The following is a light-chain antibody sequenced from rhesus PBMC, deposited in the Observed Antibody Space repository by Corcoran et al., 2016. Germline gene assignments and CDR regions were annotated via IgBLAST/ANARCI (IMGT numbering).Light chain of an antibody. Sequence: QSALTQPPSVSKSLGQSVTISCTGTSSDIGGYNDVSWYPQHPGTAPRLLIYDVRKRPSGVSDRFSVSKYGNTASLTISGLQAEDEADYYGCSYRSGSTFVFGSGTKLTVL. V-gene: IGLV2S9*01. CDR2: DVR. J-gene: IGLJ6*01. CDR1: SSDIGGYND. CDR3: CSYRSGSTFV.